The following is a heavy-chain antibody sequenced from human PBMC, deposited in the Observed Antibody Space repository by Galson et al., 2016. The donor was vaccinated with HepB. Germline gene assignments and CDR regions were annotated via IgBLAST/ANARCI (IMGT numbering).Heavy chain of an antibody. CDR3: ATPYYDFWSGYNPFDY. V-gene: IGHV3-30*03. Sequence: SLRLSCAASGFTFSSYGMHWVRQAPGKGLEWVAVISYDGSNKYYAESVKGRFTISRDNSKNTLYLQMNSLRAEDTAVYYCATPYYDFWSGYNPFDYWGQGTLVTVSS. CDR1: GFTFSSYG. CDR2: ISYDGSNK. D-gene: IGHD3-3*01. J-gene: IGHJ4*02.